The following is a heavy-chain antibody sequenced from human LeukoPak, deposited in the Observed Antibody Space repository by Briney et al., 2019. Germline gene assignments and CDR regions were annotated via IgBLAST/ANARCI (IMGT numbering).Heavy chain of an antibody. Sequence: PGGSLRLSCAASGFTFSSYAMHWVRQAPGKGLEWVAVISYDGSNKYYADSVKGRFTISRDNSKNTLYLQMNSLRAEDTAVYYCANSYYDILTGYLGSLDYWGQGTLVTVSS. CDR3: ANSYYDILTGYLGSLDY. D-gene: IGHD3-9*01. V-gene: IGHV3-30*04. J-gene: IGHJ4*02. CDR1: GFTFSSYA. CDR2: ISYDGSNK.